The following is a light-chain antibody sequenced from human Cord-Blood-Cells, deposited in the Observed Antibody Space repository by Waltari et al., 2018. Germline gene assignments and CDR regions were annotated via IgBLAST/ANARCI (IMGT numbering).Light chain of an antibody. J-gene: IGLJ1*01. V-gene: IGLV2-11*01. Sequence: QSALTQPRSVSGSPGQSVTISCTGTSSDVGGYNYVSWYQLHPGKAPKLMIYDVSKRPSGVPDRVSGSKSGNTASLTISGLQAEDEADYYCCSYAGSYTYVFGTGTKVTVL. CDR1: SSDVGGYNY. CDR2: DVS. CDR3: CSYAGSYTYV.